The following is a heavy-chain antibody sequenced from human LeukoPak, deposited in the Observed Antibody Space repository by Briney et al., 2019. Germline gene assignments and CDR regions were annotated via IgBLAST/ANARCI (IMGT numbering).Heavy chain of an antibody. V-gene: IGHV1-2*02. J-gene: IGHJ4*02. Sequence: ASVKVSFMASGYTFTGYYLHWLRQAPGQGLEWMGWINPNSGGTTYAQKFQGRVTMTRDTSISTAYMELSSLRSDDTAVYYCAREIKDSSGHTYTGGDYWGQGSLVTVSS. CDR1: GYTFTGYY. CDR3: AREIKDSSGHTYTGGDY. CDR2: INPNSGGT. D-gene: IGHD3-22*01.